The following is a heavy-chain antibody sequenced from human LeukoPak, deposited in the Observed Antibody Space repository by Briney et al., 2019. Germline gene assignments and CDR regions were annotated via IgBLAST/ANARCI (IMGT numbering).Heavy chain of an antibody. D-gene: IGHD1-26*01. CDR2: ITSSSDI. Sequence: GESLKISCAASGFSFSSYAMNWARQAPGKGLEWVSSITSSSDIYYADSVKGRFTISRDNAKNSLYLEMNSLGAEDTAVYYCARQFGGSYGYWGQGTLVTVSS. CDR1: GFSFSSYA. CDR3: ARQFGGSYGY. J-gene: IGHJ4*02. V-gene: IGHV3-21*01.